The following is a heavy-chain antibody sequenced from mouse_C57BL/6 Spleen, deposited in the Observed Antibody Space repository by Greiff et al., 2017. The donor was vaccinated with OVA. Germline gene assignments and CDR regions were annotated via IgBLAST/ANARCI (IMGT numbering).Heavy chain of an antibody. D-gene: IGHD2-4*01. CDR2: ISYDGSN. CDR3: ARVDYEGGDY. CDR1: GYSITSGYY. J-gene: IGHJ4*01. Sequence: ESGPGLVKPSQSLSLTCSVTGYSITSGYYWNWIRQFPGNKLEWMGYISYDGSNNYNPSLKNRISITRDTSKNQFFLKLNSVTTEDTATYYCARVDYEGGDYWGQGTSVTVSS. V-gene: IGHV3-6*01.